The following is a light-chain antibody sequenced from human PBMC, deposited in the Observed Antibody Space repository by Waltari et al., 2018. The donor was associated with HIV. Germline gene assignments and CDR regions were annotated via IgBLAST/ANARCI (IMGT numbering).Light chain of an antibody. CDR2: GAA. CDR3: QQYNNWPPWT. Sequence: EIVMTQSPATLSVSPGERATLSCSASQSVSSNLAWYQQKPGQAPRRLIYGAATRSTGIPARFGGSGSGTEFTHTISSLQSEDFAVYYCQQYNNWPPWTFGQGTKVEIK. J-gene: IGKJ1*01. V-gene: IGKV3-15*01. CDR1: QSVSSN.